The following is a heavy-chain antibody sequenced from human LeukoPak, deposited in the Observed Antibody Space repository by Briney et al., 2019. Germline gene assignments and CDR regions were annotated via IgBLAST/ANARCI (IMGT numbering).Heavy chain of an antibody. Sequence: PGGSLRLSCAVSGFTFSGYTMNWVRQAPGKGLEWVSYISSSGSTIYYADSVKGRFTISRDNAKNSLYLQMNSLRAEDTAVYYCATAHYDSSGYYYDYWGQGTLVTVSS. CDR3: ATAHYDSSGYYYDY. D-gene: IGHD3-22*01. CDR2: ISSSGSTI. V-gene: IGHV3-48*03. CDR1: GFTFSGYT. J-gene: IGHJ4*02.